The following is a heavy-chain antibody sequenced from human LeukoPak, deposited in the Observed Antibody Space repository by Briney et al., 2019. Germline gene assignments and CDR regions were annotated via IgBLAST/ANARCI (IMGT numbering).Heavy chain of an antibody. CDR2: IYYSGST. Sequence: PSETLSLTCPVSGGSISSSSYYWGWIRQPPGKGLEWIGSIYYSGSTYYNPSLKSRLTISVDTSKNQFSLKLSSVTAADTAVYYCARGRWPPYFDYWGQGTLVTVSS. V-gene: IGHV4-39*07. J-gene: IGHJ4*02. CDR3: ARGRWPPYFDY. D-gene: IGHD5-24*01. CDR1: GGSISSSSYY.